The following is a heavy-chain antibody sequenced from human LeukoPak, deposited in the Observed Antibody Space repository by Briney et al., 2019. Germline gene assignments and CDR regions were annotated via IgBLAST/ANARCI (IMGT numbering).Heavy chain of an antibody. CDR1: GFTFSSYA. D-gene: IGHD3-22*01. Sequence: GGSLRLSCAASGFTFSSYAMSWVRQAPGTGLEWVSGISGSGGDTYYADSVKGRFTISRDNSKNTLYLQMNSLRAEDTAVYYCAKGVYYYDSSGYYYTYYFDYWGQGTLVTVSS. V-gene: IGHV3-23*01. CDR2: ISGSGGDT. CDR3: AKGVYYYDSSGYYYTYYFDY. J-gene: IGHJ4*02.